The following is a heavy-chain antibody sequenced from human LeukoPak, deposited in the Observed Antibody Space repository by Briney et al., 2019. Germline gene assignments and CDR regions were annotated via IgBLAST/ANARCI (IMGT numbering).Heavy chain of an antibody. Sequence: SETLSLTCTVSGGSISSSSYYWGWIRQPPGKGLEWIGSIYYSGSTYYNPSLKSRVTISVDTSKNQFSLKLSSVTAADTAVYYCPRVGCSGGSCYRSRGAFDIWGQGTMVTVSS. CDR3: PRVGCSGGSCYRSRGAFDI. J-gene: IGHJ3*02. CDR1: GGSISSSSYY. D-gene: IGHD2-15*01. CDR2: IYYSGST. V-gene: IGHV4-39*01.